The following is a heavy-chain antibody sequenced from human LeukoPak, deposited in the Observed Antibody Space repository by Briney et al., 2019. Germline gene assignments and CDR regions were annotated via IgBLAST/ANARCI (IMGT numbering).Heavy chain of an antibody. D-gene: IGHD2-15*01. CDR3: ARRVDYYYYMDV. CDR1: GNSISSGYNY. Sequence: SETLSLTCTVSGNSISSGYNYWSLIRQPAGKGLGWIGSIYYSGSTYYNPSLQSRVTISVDTSKNQFSLKLSSVTAADTALYYCARRVDYYYYMDVWGKGTTVTVSS. J-gene: IGHJ6*03. CDR2: IYYSGST. V-gene: IGHV4-39*07.